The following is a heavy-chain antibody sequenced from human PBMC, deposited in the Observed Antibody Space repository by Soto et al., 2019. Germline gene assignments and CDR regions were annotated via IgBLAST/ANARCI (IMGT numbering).Heavy chain of an antibody. V-gene: IGHV1-18*01. CDR1: GYAFTTYG. Sequence: QVHLVQSGAEVKKPGASVKVSCKGSGYAFTTYGITWVRQAPGQGLEWMGWISAHNGNTNYAQKLQGRVTVTRDTSTSTAYMELRSLRSDDPAVYYCARGRYWDYWGPGARVTVSS. CDR3: ARGRYWDY. J-gene: IGHJ4*02. D-gene: IGHD2-8*02. CDR2: ISAHNGNT.